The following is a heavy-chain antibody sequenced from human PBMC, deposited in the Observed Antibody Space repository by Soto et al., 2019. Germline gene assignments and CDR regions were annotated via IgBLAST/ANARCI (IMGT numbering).Heavy chain of an antibody. CDR1: SGSITSSYW. V-gene: IGHV4-4*02. D-gene: IGHD3-10*01. CDR3: ARMARADSRRFGELDS. CDR2: AHASGNT. Sequence: QVKLQESGPGLVKPSGTLSLTCAVSSGSITSSYWWSWVRQPPGEGLEWIGEAHASGNTHYNVSLTTRVTISVDISKNQFFLDLRSVTAADTAVYYCARMARADSRRFGELDSWGQGILVTVSS. J-gene: IGHJ4*02.